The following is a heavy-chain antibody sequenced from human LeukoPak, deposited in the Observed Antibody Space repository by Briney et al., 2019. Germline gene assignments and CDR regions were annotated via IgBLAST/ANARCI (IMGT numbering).Heavy chain of an antibody. CDR1: GGSISSSSSSYH. Sequence: SETLSLTVSGGSISSSSSSYHWGWIRQPPGRGLEWIGSISYSGGTYYNPSLKSRVTISIDTSKNQFSLNLSSVTAADTAVYFCASDDYWGQGTLVTVSS. V-gene: IGHV4-39*01. CDR2: ISYSGGT. J-gene: IGHJ4*02. CDR3: ASDDY.